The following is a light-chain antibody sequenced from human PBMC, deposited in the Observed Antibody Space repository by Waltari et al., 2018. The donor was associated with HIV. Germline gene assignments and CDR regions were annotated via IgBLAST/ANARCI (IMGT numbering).Light chain of an antibody. V-gene: IGLV3-21*02. CDR3: QVWSNSGDHSGGV. J-gene: IGLJ2*01. CDR1: NIGSKS. Sequence: SYVLSQAPSVSVAPGQTASLTCGGNNIGSKSVHWYQQEPGQAPVLVVYDDSDRPSGIPERFSGSNSGNTATLTISRVEAGDEADYYCQVWSNSGDHSGGVFGGGTKLTVL. CDR2: DDS.